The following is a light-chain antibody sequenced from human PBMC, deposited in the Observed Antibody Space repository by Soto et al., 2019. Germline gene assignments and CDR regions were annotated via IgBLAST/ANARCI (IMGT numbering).Light chain of an antibody. CDR1: QDVSNY. V-gene: IGKV1-27*01. CDR3: QNYNGAPWT. J-gene: IGKJ1*01. CDR2: AAY. Sequence: DIQMTQSPSSLSASVGDRVTITCRASQDVSNYLDWYQQKPGKVPKLLIYAAYTLQSGVPSRFRGSGSGADFTLAISSLQPEDFATYYCQNYNGAPWTFGQGTKVEIE.